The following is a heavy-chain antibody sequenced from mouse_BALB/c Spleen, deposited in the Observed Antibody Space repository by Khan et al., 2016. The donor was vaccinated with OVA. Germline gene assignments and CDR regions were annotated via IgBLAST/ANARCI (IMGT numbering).Heavy chain of an antibody. CDR3: ARIYGSDFDY. V-gene: IGHV1-20*02. J-gene: IGHJ2*01. CDR2: INPHIGET. D-gene: IGHD1-1*01. Sequence: VRLQQSGPELVKPGASVKISCKASGYSFTGYFMNWVMQSHGKSLEWIGRINPHIGETFYNQKFKGKATLTVDESSSTAHMELRSLASEDSAVYYCARIYGSDFDYWGQGTPLTVSS. CDR1: GYSFTGYF.